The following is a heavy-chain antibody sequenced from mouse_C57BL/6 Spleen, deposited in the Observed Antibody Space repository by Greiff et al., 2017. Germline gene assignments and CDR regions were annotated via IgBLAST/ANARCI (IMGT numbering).Heavy chain of an antibody. J-gene: IGHJ3*01. Sequence: QVHVKQSGAELARPGASVKLSCKASGYTFTSYGISWVKQRTGQGLEWIGEIYPRSGNTYYNEKFKGKATLTADKSSSTAYMELRSLTSEDSAVYFCAEDYYGSSSFAYWGQGTLVTVSA. CDR3: AEDYYGSSSFAY. V-gene: IGHV1-81*01. CDR2: IYPRSGNT. CDR1: GYTFTSYG. D-gene: IGHD1-1*01.